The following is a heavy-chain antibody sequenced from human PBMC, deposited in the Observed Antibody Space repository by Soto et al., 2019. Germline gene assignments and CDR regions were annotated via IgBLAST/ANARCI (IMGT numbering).Heavy chain of an antibody. V-gene: IGHV1-3*01. CDR3: AREAPDPYYFDY. J-gene: IGHJ4*02. CDR1: GYTFTSYA. Sequence: QVQLVQSGAEVKKPGASVKVSCKASGYTFTSYAMHWVRQAPGQRLEWMGWINAGNGNTKYSQKFQGRVTITRDTSASTAYMDLSSLRSEDTAVYYCAREAPDPYYFDYWGQGTLVTVSS. CDR2: INAGNGNT.